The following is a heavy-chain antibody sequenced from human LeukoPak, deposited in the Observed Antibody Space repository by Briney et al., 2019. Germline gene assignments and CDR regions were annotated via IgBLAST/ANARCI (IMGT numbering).Heavy chain of an antibody. CDR2: IRGNSERT. D-gene: IGHD6-19*01. CDR3: AREQSGTRGWYTVDY. Sequence: GGSLRLSCVASGFSFSAYAITWVRQAPGEGMEWVSAIRGNSERTYYADSVRGRFTISRDNSKDTSYLQISSLRVEDTAVYYCAREQSGTRGWYTVDYWGQGTLVAVSS. J-gene: IGHJ4*02. V-gene: IGHV3-23*01. CDR1: GFSFSAYA.